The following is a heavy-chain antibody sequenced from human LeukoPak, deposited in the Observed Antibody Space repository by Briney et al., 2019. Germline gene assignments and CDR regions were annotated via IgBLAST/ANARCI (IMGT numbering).Heavy chain of an antibody. V-gene: IGHV4-59*12. CDR3: ATYSGTYSAFDI. D-gene: IGHD1-26*01. CDR1: GGSITSYY. Sequence: SETLSLTCAVSGGSITSYYWSWIRQVPGKGLEWIGYVYYSGTTNYNPSLKSRVAISVDTSKNHFSLRLNSVTAADTAVYYCATYSGTYSAFDIWGLGTLVTVSS. J-gene: IGHJ3*02. CDR2: VYYSGTT.